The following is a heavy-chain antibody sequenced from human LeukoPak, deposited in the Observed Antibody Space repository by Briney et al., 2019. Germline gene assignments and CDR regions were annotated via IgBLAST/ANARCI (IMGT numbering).Heavy chain of an antibody. Sequence: SETLSLTCTVSGGSISSSSYYWGWIRQPPGKGLAWIGSIYYSGSTYYDPSLKSRVTISVDTSKNQFSLKLSSVTAADTAVYYCARHDYDILTGYYDEGGYFDYWGQGTLVTVSS. CDR3: ARHDYDILTGYYDEGGYFDY. CDR2: IYYSGST. J-gene: IGHJ4*02. CDR1: GGSISSSSYY. D-gene: IGHD3-9*01. V-gene: IGHV4-39*01.